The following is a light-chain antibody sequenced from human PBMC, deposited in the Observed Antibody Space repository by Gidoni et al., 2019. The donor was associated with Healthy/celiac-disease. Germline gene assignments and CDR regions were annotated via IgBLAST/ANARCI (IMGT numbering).Light chain of an antibody. Sequence: IQLTQSPSSLSASVGDRVTITCQASQDISNYLNWYQQKPGKAPKLLIYDASNLETGVPSRFSGSGSGTDFTFTISSLQPEDIATYYCQQYDNLPLTFXPGTKVDIK. V-gene: IGKV1-33*01. CDR2: DAS. J-gene: IGKJ3*01. CDR3: QQYDNLPLT. CDR1: QDISNY.